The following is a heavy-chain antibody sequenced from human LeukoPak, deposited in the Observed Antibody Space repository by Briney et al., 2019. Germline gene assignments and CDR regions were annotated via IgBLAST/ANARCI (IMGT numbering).Heavy chain of an antibody. CDR3: ARDELVTMVRGVINY. D-gene: IGHD3-10*01. J-gene: IGHJ4*02. V-gene: IGHV3-7*01. CDR1: GFTFSSYW. CDR2: IEQGGSEK. Sequence: GGSLRLSCAASGFTFSSYWMSWVRQAPGKGLEWVANIEQGGSEKYYVDSVKGRFTISRDNAKNSLYLQMNSLRAEDTAVYYCARDELVTMVRGVINYWGQGTLVTVSS.